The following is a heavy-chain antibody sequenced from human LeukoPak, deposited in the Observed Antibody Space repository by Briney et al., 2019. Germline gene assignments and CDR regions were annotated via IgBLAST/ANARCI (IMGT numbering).Heavy chain of an antibody. CDR1: GFTFSTYN. CDR2: ITTSSSYM. V-gene: IGHV3-21*01. J-gene: IGHJ4*02. Sequence: PGGSLRLSCAASGFTFSTYNMNWVRRTPGKGLEWVSSITTSSSYMFYADSVRGRFTISRDNAKNSLYLQMNSLRADDTAVYYCATESVEMATIPLGYWGQGTLVTVSS. CDR3: ATESVEMATIPLGY. D-gene: IGHD5-24*01.